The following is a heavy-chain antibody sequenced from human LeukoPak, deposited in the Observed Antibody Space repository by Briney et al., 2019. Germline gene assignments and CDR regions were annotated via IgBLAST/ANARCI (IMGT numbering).Heavy chain of an antibody. CDR3: ARAPNNYGKFDY. CDR2: IYYGGST. Sequence: SETLSLTCTVSGGSVSSGSYYWSWIRQPPGKGLEWIGYIYYGGSTNYNPSLKSRVTISVDTSKNQFSLKLSSVTAADTAVYYCARAPNNYGKFDYWGQGTLVTVSS. V-gene: IGHV4-61*01. J-gene: IGHJ4*02. CDR1: GGSVSSGSYY. D-gene: IGHD3-10*01.